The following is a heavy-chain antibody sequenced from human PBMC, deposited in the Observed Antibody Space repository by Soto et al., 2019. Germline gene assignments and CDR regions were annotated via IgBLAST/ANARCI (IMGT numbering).Heavy chain of an antibody. V-gene: IGHV4-39*01. J-gene: IGHJ5*02. CDR2: IYYSGST. CDR1: GGSISSSSYY. CDR3: ARLPKESRFSSSCTGFDP. Sequence: SETLSLTCTVSGGSISSSSYYWGWIRQPPGKGLEWIGSIYYSGSTYYNPSLKSRVTISVDTSKNQFSLKLSSVTAADTAVYYCARLPKESRFSSSCTGFDPWGQGTLVTVSS. D-gene: IGHD6-13*01.